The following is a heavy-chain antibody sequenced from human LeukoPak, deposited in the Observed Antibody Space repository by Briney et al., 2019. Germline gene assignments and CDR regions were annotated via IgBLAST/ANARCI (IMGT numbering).Heavy chain of an antibody. J-gene: IGHJ6*02. CDR3: ARDFGPYGMDV. CDR1: GFSFSSSW. V-gene: IGHV3-74*01. D-gene: IGHD3-16*01. Sequence: GVSLRPSCAASGFSFSSSWMHWVRRAPGTGLVWVSRINSDGSTTNYADSVKGRFTISRDNAMSTLYLQMNSLRAEDTAVYYCARDFGPYGMDVWGRGTTVTVSS. CDR2: INSDGSTT.